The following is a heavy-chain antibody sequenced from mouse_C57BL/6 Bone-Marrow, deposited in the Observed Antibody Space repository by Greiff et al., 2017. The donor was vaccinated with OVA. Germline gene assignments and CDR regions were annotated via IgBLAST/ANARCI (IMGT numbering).Heavy chain of an antibody. J-gene: IGHJ2*01. Sequence: EVQLMESGGGLVKPGGSLKLSCAASGFTFSDYGMHWVRQAPEKGLEWVAYISSGSSTIYYADTVKGRFTISRDNAKNTLFLQMTSLRSEDTAMYYCATLYGSYFDYWGQGTTLTVSS. CDR2: ISSGSSTI. D-gene: IGHD1-1*01. V-gene: IGHV5-17*01. CDR3: ATLYGSYFDY. CDR1: GFTFSDYG.